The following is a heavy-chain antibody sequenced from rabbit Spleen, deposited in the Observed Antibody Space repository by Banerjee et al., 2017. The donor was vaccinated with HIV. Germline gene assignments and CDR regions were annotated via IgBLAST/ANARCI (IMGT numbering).Heavy chain of an antibody. J-gene: IGHJ4*01. V-gene: IGHV1S43*01. Sequence: QSLEESGGGLVQPEGSLTLTCKASGFSFSNSYYMCWVRQAPGKGLERIGCIYTISGTTWYASWAKGRFTISKSTSLNTVTLQMTSLTAADTATYFCTRYFISDAHINLWGPGTLVTVS. CDR1: GFSFSNSYY. CDR3: TRYFISDAHINL. D-gene: IGHD1-1*01. CDR2: IYTISGTT.